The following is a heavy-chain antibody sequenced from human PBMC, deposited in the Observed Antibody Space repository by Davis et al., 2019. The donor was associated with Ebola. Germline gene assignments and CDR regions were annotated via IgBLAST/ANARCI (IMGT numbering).Heavy chain of an antibody. J-gene: IGHJ6*02. CDR1: GGSFSGYY. D-gene: IGHD2-8*02. V-gene: IGHV4-34*01. CDR2: INHSGST. Sequence: MPSETLSLTCAVYGGSFSGYYWSWIRQPPGKGLEWIGEINHSGSTNYNPSLKSRVTISVDTSKNQFSLKLSSVTAADTAVYYCARDTDYYGMDVWGQGTTVTVSS. CDR3: ARDTDYYGMDV.